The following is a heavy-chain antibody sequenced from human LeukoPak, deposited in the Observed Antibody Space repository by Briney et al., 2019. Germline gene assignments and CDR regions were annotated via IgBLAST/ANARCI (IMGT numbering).Heavy chain of an antibody. CDR1: GYTFTDYY. V-gene: IGHV1-2*02. CDR3: ARDHGDDAFDI. D-gene: IGHD3-3*01. CDR2: INSNRGGT. J-gene: IGHJ3*02. Sequence: ASVKVSCKASGYTFTDYYIHWVRQAPGQGLEWMGWINSNRGGTNYAQKFQGRVTMTRDTSISTAYMELRSVRSDDTAVYYCARDHGDDAFDIWGPGTLVTVSS.